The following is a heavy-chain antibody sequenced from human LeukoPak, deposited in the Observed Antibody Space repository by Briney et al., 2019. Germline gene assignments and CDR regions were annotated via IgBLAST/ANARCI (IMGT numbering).Heavy chain of an antibody. J-gene: IGHJ4*02. V-gene: IGHV3-74*01. Sequence: GGSLRLSCAVSGFTFRTYWMHWVRQVPGEGLVWVSRINEDGSITNYADSVKGRFTISRDNSKNTLYLQMNSLRAEDTAVYYCAREQSKQHYDFWSGYFTRPLDYWGQGTLVTVSS. D-gene: IGHD3-3*01. CDR2: INEDGSIT. CDR1: GFTFRTYW. CDR3: AREQSKQHYDFWSGYFTRPLDY.